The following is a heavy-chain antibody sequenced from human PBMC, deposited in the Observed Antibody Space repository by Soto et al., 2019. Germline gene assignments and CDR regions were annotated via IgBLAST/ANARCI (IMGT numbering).Heavy chain of an antibody. CDR3: ATSQKGYNWNYFDH. CDR2: VFHTGFT. Sequence: SETLSLTCAVSGGSVSGSYYYWAWLRQSPGKGPEWIGSVFHTGFTSYNPSLESRVSVSVDTSKSQFSLKLSAVTASDTAVYYCATSQKGYNWNYFDHWGHGALVTVSS. D-gene: IGHD1-1*01. CDR1: GGSVSGSYYY. V-gene: IGHV4-39*01. J-gene: IGHJ4*01.